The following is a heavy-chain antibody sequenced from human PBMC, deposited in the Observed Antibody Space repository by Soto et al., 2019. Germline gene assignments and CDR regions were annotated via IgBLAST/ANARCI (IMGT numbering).Heavy chain of an antibody. CDR2: IIPILGIA. D-gene: IGHD4-17*01. CDR3: VNGDGDYPRYYYYSMDV. CDR1: GGTFSSYT. Sequence: QVQLVQSGAEVQKPGSSVKVSCKASGGTFSSYTISWVRQAPGQGLEWMGRIIPILGIANYAQKFQGRVTITADKSTSTAYMVLSSLRSEDTDVYYCVNGDGDYPRYYYYSMDVWGKGTTVTVSS. V-gene: IGHV1-69*02. J-gene: IGHJ6*03.